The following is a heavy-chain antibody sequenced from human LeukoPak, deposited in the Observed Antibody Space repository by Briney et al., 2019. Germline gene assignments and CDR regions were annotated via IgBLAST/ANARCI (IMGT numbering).Heavy chain of an antibody. D-gene: IGHD3-22*01. Sequence: SETLSLTCTVSGGSISSGSYYWTWIRQPAGKGLEWIGRIFTSGSTNYNPSLKSRVTISVDKSKNQLSLKLSSVTAADTAVYYCARATMIVVIDALDIWGQGTMVTVSS. J-gene: IGHJ3*02. CDR3: ARATMIVVIDALDI. CDR1: GGSISSGSYY. V-gene: IGHV4-61*02. CDR2: IFTSGST.